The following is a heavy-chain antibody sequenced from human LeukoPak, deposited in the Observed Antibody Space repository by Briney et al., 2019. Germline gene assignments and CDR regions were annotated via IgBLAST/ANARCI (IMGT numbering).Heavy chain of an antibody. Sequence: GGSLLLSCAASGFTFKNSAMNWVRPAPGKGPEWVEVIRSSGRTTYYEDSVKGRFTISRDNSNNTLFLQMIRLIAEDTAVYYCAKPPENVVGTSPFYFDSWGQGTLVTVSS. D-gene: IGHD1-7*01. CDR1: GFTFKNSA. V-gene: IGHV3-23*01. CDR3: AKPPENVVGTSPFYFDS. J-gene: IGHJ4*02. CDR2: IRSSGRTT.